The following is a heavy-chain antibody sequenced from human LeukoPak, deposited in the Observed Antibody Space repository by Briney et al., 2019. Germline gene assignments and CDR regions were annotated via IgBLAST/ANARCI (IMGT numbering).Heavy chain of an antibody. J-gene: IGHJ3*02. CDR3: ARAMLYDQGAFHI. CDR2: IIPIFGTA. V-gene: IGHV1-69*05. Sequence: SVKVSCKASGGTFSSYAISWVRQAPGRGLEWMGGIIPIFGTANYAQKFQGRVTITTDESTSTAYMELSSLRSEDTAVYYCARAMLYDQGAFHIWGQGTMVTVSS. D-gene: IGHD2-8*01. CDR1: GGTFSSYA.